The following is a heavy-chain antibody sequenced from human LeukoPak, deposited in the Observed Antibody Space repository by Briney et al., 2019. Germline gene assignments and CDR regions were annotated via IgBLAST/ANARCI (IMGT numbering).Heavy chain of an antibody. Sequence: GGSLRLSCAASGLTFSSYSMNWVRQAPGKGLEWVSSISSSSSYIYYADSVKGRFTISRDNSKNALYLQMNSLRAEDTAVYYCARLYSSSWKAPYVVDYWGQGTLVTVSS. CDR3: ARLYSSSWKAPYVVDY. J-gene: IGHJ4*02. CDR2: ISSSSSYI. CDR1: GLTFSSYS. D-gene: IGHD6-13*01. V-gene: IGHV3-21*04.